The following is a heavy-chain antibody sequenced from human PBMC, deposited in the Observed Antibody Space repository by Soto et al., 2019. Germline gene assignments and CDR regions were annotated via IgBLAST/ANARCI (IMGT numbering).Heavy chain of an antibody. Sequence: GSLRLSCAASGFSFSSAWMSWVRQTPEKGLEWVGRIKSKSDGGTTDYAAPVKGRFTISRDDSENTLYLQMNSLKTEDTAVYYCTTDRSYSPVDHWGQGTLVTVSS. CDR3: TTDRSYSPVDH. V-gene: IGHV3-15*01. D-gene: IGHD4-4*01. J-gene: IGHJ4*02. CDR1: GFSFSSAW. CDR2: IKSKSDGGTT.